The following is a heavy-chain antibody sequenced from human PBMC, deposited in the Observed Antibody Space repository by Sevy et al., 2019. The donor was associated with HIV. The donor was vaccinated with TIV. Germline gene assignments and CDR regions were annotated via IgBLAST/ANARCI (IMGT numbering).Heavy chain of an antibody. CDR2: IRNRPNSYTT. CDR3: VRGPNCGVGGCQQISPYCLDV. J-gene: IGHJ6*03. D-gene: IGHD2-15*01. CDR1: GFTFSDHY. V-gene: IGHV3-72*01. Sequence: GGSLRLSCAASGFTFSDHYVDWVRQAPGKGLEWVGRIRNRPNSYTTEYAASVKGRFTISRDDSRNSVYLLMNSLETQDSAVYYCVRGPNCGVGGCQQISPYCLDVWGKGATVTVSS.